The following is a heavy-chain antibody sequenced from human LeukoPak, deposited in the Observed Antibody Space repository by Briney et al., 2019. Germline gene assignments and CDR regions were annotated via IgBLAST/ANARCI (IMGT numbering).Heavy chain of an antibody. J-gene: IGHJ4*02. CDR1: GGSISSSNW. Sequence: SGTLSLTCAVSGGSISSSNWWSWVRQPPGKGLEWIGEIYHSGSTNYNPSLKSRVTISVDTSKNQFSLQLNSVTPEDTAVYYCARSSNLHYFDYWGQGTQVTVSS. V-gene: IGHV4-4*02. CDR3: ARSSNLHYFDY. CDR2: IYHSGST.